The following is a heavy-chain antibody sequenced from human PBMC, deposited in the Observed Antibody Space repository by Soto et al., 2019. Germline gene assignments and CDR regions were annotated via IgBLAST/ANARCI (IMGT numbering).Heavy chain of an antibody. Sequence: EVQLVESGGGLVQPGESLRLSCAASGLTFRSYWMHWVRQAPGKGLVWVSRINTDGSVAMYVDSVKGRFTISRDNAKNTLYLHMNSLRAEDTAVYHCVRDMQLWRLDSWGQETLVTVSS. D-gene: IGHD2-21*01. CDR1: GLTFRSYW. J-gene: IGHJ4*02. CDR3: VRDMQLWRLDS. V-gene: IGHV3-74*03. CDR2: INTDGSVA.